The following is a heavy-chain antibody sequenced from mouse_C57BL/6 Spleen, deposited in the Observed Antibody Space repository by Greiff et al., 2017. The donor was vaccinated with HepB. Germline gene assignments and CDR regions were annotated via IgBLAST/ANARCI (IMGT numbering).Heavy chain of an antibody. D-gene: IGHD1-1*01. V-gene: IGHV1-55*01. Sequence: QVQLQQPGAELVKPGASVKMSCKASGYTFTSYWITWVKQRPGQGLEWIGDIYPGSGSTNYNEKFKSKATLTVDTSSSTAYMQLSSLTSEDSAVYYCARRRSVTWATVVATDYYYAMGYWGQGTSVTVSS. CDR2: IYPGSGST. CDR1: GYTFTSYW. J-gene: IGHJ4*01. CDR3: ARRRSVTWATVVATDYYYAMGY.